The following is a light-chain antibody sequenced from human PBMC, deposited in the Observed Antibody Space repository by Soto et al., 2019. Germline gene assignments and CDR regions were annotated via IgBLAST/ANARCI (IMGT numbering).Light chain of an antibody. Sequence: QSVLTQPASVSGSPGQSITMSCTGTSSDVGSYDFVSWYQQHPGKAPKLLIYEVSNRPSGISARFSGSKSDNTASLTISGLQAADEADYFCSSSSSSTVRYVFGSGTKVTVL. CDR3: SSSSSSTVRYV. J-gene: IGLJ1*01. CDR2: EVS. CDR1: SSDVGSYDF. V-gene: IGLV2-14*01.